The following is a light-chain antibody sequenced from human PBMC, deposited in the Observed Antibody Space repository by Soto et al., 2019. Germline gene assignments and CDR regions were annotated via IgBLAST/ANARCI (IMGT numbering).Light chain of an antibody. J-gene: IGKJ5*01. CDR2: GAS. CDR1: QSITSSF. Sequence: EIVLTQSPGILSLSPGERASLSCGASQSITSSFLAWYQQKPGQAPRLLIYGASSRATGIPARFSGSGSGKDFTLTISRLEPEDFAVYYCQQRSNWPPITFGQGTRLEIK. CDR3: QQRSNWPPIT. V-gene: IGKV3D-20*02.